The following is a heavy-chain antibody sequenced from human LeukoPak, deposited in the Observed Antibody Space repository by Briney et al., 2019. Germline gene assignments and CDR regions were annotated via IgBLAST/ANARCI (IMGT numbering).Heavy chain of an antibody. CDR3: ARSVGYYGSGSYFYYYYYMDV. J-gene: IGHJ6*03. D-gene: IGHD3-10*01. V-gene: IGHV4-34*01. CDR2: IKHSGSS. Sequence: SETLSLTCAVYGGSFSGHYWSWIRQPPGKGLEWIGEIKHSGSSNYNPSLKSRVTISVDTSKNQFSLKLSSVTAADTAVYYCARSVGYYGSGSYFYYYYYMDVWGKGTTVTISS. CDR1: GGSFSGHY.